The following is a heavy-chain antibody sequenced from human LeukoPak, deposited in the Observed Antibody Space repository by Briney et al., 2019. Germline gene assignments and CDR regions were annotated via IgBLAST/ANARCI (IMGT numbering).Heavy chain of an antibody. V-gene: IGHV1-3*03. CDR2: INAGNGNT. CDR1: GYTFTSYA. CDR3: ARAAVAAAGHFDY. J-gene: IGHJ4*02. D-gene: IGHD6-13*01. Sequence: ASVKVSCKASGYTFTSYAMHWVRQAPGQRLEWMGWINAGNGNTKYSQEFQGRVTITRDTSASTAYMELSSLRSEDMAVYYCARAAVAAAGHFDYWGQGTLVTVSS.